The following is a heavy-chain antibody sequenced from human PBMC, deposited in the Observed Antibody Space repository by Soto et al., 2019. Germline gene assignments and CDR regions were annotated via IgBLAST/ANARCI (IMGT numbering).Heavy chain of an antibody. CDR3: AKNQGVELVPLAKVDWCDP. Sequence: PGGTMILSCAASGFIFEKFGMSLVHQAPGKGLEGIASIIGRGFKKYYADSVKGRLTSSREYCKSPVELVLNNLSAEDTPVYHGAKNQGVELVPLAKVDWCDPWGQGSVFTVSS. D-gene: IGHD1-26*01. CDR2: IIGRGFKK. CDR1: GFIFEKFG. V-gene: IGHV3-23*01. J-gene: IGHJ5*02.